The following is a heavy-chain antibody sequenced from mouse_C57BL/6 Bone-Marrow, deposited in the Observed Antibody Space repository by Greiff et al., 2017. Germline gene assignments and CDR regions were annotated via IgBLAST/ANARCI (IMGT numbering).Heavy chain of an antibody. J-gene: IGHJ3*01. Sequence: QVQLKQSGAELARPGASVKLSCKASGYTFTSYGIRWVKQRTGQGLEWIGEIYPRSGDTYYNAKFQGKATLTADTSSSTAYMELRRLTSEGSAVDFCARFYYGYDGWLADWGQGTLVTVSA. CDR1: GYTFTSYG. D-gene: IGHD2-2*01. V-gene: IGHV1-81*01. CDR3: ARFYYGYDGWLAD. CDR2: IYPRSGDT.